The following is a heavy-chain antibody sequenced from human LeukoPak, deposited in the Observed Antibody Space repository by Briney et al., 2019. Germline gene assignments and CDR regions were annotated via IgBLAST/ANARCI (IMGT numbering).Heavy chain of an antibody. CDR3: ARLYSSGWCDY. CDR2: IYPRDSDT. CDR1: GYSFATYW. J-gene: IGHJ4*02. V-gene: IGHV5-51*01. Sequence: GESLKISCKGSGYSFATYWIGWVRKMPGRGLEWMGIIYPRDSDTRYSPSFQGQVTISVDKSINTAYLQWSSLKASDTAMYHCARLYSSGWCDYWGQGTLVTVSS. D-gene: IGHD6-19*01.